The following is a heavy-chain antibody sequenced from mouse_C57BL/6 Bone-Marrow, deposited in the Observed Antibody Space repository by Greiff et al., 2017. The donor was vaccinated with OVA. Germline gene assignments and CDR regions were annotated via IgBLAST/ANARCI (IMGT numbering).Heavy chain of an antibody. Sequence: EVQLQQSGAELVRPGASVKLSCTASGFNIKDDYMHWVKQRPEQGLEWIGWIDPENGDTEYASKFQGKATITADTSSNTAYLQLSSLTSEDTAVYYCTTDGYFFYWYFDVWGTGTTVTVSS. V-gene: IGHV14-4*01. CDR2: IDPENGDT. CDR3: TTDGYFFYWYFDV. CDR1: GFNIKDDY. D-gene: IGHD2-3*01. J-gene: IGHJ1*03.